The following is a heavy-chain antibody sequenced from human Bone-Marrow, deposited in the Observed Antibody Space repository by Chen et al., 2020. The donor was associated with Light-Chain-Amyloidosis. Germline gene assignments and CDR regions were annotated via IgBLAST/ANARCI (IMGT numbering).Heavy chain of an antibody. J-gene: IGHJ4*02. CDR3: AKEWNTMIVVARPRGIDY. Sequence: QVQLVESGGVVVQPGRSLRLSCAASGFTFSSYGMHWVRQAPGKGLEWVAVISYDGSNKYYADSVKGRFTISRDNSKNTLYLQMNSLRAEDTAVYYCAKEWNTMIVVARPRGIDYWGQGTLVTVSS. CDR1: GFTFSSYG. CDR2: ISYDGSNK. V-gene: IGHV3-30*18. D-gene: IGHD3-22*01.